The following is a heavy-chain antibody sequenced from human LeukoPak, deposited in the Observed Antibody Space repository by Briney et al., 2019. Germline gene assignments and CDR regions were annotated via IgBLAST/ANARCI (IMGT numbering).Heavy chain of an antibody. CDR3: ARANSSSWHYFDD. V-gene: IGHV3-30*04. CDR1: GFTFSDYT. D-gene: IGHD6-13*01. Sequence: PGRSLRLSCAASGFTFSDYTMHWVRQAPGKGLEGVAVISYDGSQKYYADSVTGRFTISRDNSKNTVYLHMNSLRAEDTAVFYCARANSSSWHYFDDWGQGTLVTVSS. J-gene: IGHJ4*02. CDR2: ISYDGSQK.